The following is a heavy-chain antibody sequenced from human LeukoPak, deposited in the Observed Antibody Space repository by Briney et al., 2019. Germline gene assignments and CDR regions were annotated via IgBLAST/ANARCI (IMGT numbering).Heavy chain of an antibody. Sequence: GGSLRLSCAASGFTFTSYWMTWVRQAPGTGLELVANIKEDESEKYYVDSVKGRFTISRDNAKNSLYLQMNSLRAEDTAVYYCARDSYSSSWPSIDYWGQGTLVTVSS. J-gene: IGHJ4*02. CDR2: IKEDESEK. CDR1: GFTFTSYW. CDR3: ARDSYSSSWPSIDY. D-gene: IGHD6-13*01. V-gene: IGHV3-7*01.